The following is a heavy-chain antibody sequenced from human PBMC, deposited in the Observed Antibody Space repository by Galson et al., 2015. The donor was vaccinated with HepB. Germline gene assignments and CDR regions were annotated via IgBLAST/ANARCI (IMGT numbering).Heavy chain of an antibody. D-gene: IGHD4-11*01. CDR2: IRWNSGSI. CDR1: GFTFDDYA. V-gene: IGHV3-9*01. Sequence: SPRLPCAASGFTFDDYAMHWVRQAPGKGLEWVSGIRWNSGSIGHADSVKGRFTISRDKAKNSLYLQMNSLRAEDTALYYCAKQDTVATGMQAFDIWGQGTMVTVSS. CDR3: AKQDTVATGMQAFDI. J-gene: IGHJ3*02.